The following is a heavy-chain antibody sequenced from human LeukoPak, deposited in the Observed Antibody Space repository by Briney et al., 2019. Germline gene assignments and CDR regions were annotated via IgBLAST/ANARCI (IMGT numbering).Heavy chain of an antibody. Sequence: GESLKISCKGSGSSFTSYWIGWVRQMPGKGLEWMGIIYPGDSDTRYSPSFQGQVTISADKSISTAYLQWSSLKASDTAMYYCARPGAYDSSGYYRDYWGQGTLVTVSS. CDR2: IYPGDSDT. CDR1: GSSFTSYW. V-gene: IGHV5-51*01. CDR3: ARPGAYDSSGYYRDY. D-gene: IGHD3-22*01. J-gene: IGHJ4*02.